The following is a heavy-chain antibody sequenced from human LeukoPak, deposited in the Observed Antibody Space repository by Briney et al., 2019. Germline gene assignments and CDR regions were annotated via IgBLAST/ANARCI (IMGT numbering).Heavy chain of an antibody. J-gene: IGHJ4*02. Sequence: PGGSLRLSCAATGFTFSNYAIHWGRQAPGKGLEWVAFISDDGSRQHYADPVKGRFTISRDNSKNTLNLQMNSLRAEDTAVYYCVKDRTGTYTLDYWGQGTLVTVSS. CDR3: VKDRTGTYTLDY. CDR2: ISDDGSRQ. D-gene: IGHD3-10*01. CDR1: GFTFSNYA. V-gene: IGHV3-30-3*01.